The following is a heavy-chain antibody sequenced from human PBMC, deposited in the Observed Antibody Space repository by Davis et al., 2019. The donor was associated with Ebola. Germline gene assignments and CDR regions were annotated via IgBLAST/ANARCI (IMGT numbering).Heavy chain of an antibody. D-gene: IGHD3-10*01. CDR2: ISSSCCTI. V-gene: IGHV3-48*03. J-gene: IGHJ6*02. CDR1: RFTFSSYE. Sequence: GESLNTPCAASRFTFSSYEMNWVRHAPGKGLEWVSYISSSCCTIYYADSMKGRFTISRDNAKNSLSLQMNSLRAEDTAVYYCARGGGRGIYYYYGMDVWGQGTTVTVSS. CDR3: ARGGGRGIYYYYGMDV.